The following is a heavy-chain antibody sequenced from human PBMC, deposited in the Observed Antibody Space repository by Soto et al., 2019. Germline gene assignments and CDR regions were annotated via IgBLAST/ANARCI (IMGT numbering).Heavy chain of an antibody. V-gene: IGHV3-33*01. Sequence: QVQLVESGGGVVQPGRSLRLSCAASGFTFSSYGMHWVRQAPGKGLEGVSVIWYDGSNKYYADSVKGRFTISRDNSKNTLYLQMNSLRAEDTAVYYCARNRGGCSGGSGYSGIYYWGQGTLVTVSS. CDR3: ARNRGGCSGGSGYSGIYY. CDR2: IWYDGSNK. CDR1: GFTFSSYG. D-gene: IGHD2-15*01. J-gene: IGHJ4*02.